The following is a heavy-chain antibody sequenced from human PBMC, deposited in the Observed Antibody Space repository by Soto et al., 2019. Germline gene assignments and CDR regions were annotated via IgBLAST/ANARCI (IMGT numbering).Heavy chain of an antibody. CDR1: GFTFSSYA. V-gene: IGHV3-23*01. D-gene: IGHD4-17*01. CDR2: ISGSGGST. Sequence: PGGSLRLSCAASGFTFSSYAMSWVRQAPGKGLEWVSAISGSGGSTYYADSVKGRFTISRDNSKNTLYLQMNSLRAEDTAVYYCAKSPSPYDYGEDLGYWGQGTLVTVSS. J-gene: IGHJ4*02. CDR3: AKSPSPYDYGEDLGY.